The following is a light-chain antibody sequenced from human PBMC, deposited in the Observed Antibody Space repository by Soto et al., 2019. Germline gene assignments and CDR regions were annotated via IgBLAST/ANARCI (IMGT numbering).Light chain of an antibody. J-gene: IGKJ1*01. V-gene: IGKV3-20*01. CDR2: GAL. CDR1: QSVVTNY. Sequence: EFVLTHSPGTLSVSPGEGATLTCRASQSVVTNYLAWYQQKYGQSPRLLIYGALYRAPGIPDRFSGSGSGTDFSLSISRLEPEDFAVYYCQYYDESMWTFGQGTKVDI. CDR3: QYYDESMWT.